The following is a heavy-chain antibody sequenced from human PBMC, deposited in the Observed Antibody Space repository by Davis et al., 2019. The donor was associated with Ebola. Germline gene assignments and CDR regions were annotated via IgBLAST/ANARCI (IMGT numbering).Heavy chain of an antibody. CDR3: ARSTSSGYSHNWFDP. CDR2: IDPSDSYS. D-gene: IGHD3-22*01. V-gene: IGHV5-10-1*01. J-gene: IGHJ5*02. Sequence: GESLMISCQGSGYSFTTYWISWLRQMPGKGLEWMGRIDPSDSYSNYSPSFQGHVTISADKSITTAYLQWSSLKASDTAMYYCARSTSSGYSHNWFDPWGQGTLVTVSS. CDR1: GYSFTTYW.